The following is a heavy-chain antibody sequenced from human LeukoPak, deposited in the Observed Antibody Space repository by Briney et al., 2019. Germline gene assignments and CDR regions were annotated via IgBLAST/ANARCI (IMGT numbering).Heavy chain of an antibody. V-gene: IGHV4-30-4*08. CDR2: FCYSGST. CDR3: ASSIAARVY. CDR1: GASVSSGDYY. Sequence: TTSETLSLTCTVSGASVSSGDYYWSWIRQPPGKGLEWIEYFCYSGSTYYNPSLKSQITISVDTSKNQFSLNLSSVTAADTAVYYRASSIAARVYWGPGTLVTVSS. D-gene: IGHD6-6*01. J-gene: IGHJ4*02.